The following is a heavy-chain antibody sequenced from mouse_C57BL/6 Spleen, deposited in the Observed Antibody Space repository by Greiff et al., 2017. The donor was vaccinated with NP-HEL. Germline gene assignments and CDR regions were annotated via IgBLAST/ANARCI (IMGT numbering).Heavy chain of an antibody. CDR2: IDPSDSYT. V-gene: IGHV1-69*01. CDR3: ARTGGSYYAMDY. J-gene: IGHJ4*01. Sequence: QVQLQQPGAELVMPGASVKLSCKASGYTFTSYWMHWVKQRPGQGLEWIGEIDPSDSYTNYNQKFKGKSPLTVDKSSSTAYMQLSSMTSEDSAVYYCARTGGSYYAMDYWGQGTSVTVSS. CDR1: GYTFTSYW.